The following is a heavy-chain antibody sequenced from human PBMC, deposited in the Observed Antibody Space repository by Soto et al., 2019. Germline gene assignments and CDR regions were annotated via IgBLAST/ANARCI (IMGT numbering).Heavy chain of an antibody. CDR2: IIPILGIA. CDR3: AREGREGSYYYYYYMDV. V-gene: IGHV1-69*04. Sequence: SVKVSCKASGVTFSSYTISWVRQAPGQGLEWMGRIIPILGIANYAQKFQGRVTITADKSTSTAYMELSSLRSEDTAVYYCAREGREGSYYYYYYMDVWGKGTTVTVSS. CDR1: GVTFSSYT. J-gene: IGHJ6*03.